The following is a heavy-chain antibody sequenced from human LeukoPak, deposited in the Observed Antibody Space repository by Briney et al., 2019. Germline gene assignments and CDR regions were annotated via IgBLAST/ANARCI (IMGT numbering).Heavy chain of an antibody. Sequence: ASVKVSCKASGYTFTSYAMHWVRQAPGQGLEWMGWISAYNGNTNYAQKLQGRVTMTTDTSTSTAYMELRSLRSDDTAVYYCARDLGYCSSTSCYGFDYWGQGTLVTVSS. CDR1: GYTFTSYA. V-gene: IGHV1-18*01. J-gene: IGHJ4*02. CDR3: ARDLGYCSSTSCYGFDY. D-gene: IGHD2-2*01. CDR2: ISAYNGNT.